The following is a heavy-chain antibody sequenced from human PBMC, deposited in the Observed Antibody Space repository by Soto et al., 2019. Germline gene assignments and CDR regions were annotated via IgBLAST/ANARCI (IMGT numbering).Heavy chain of an antibody. J-gene: IGHJ4*02. CDR1: GFTFSSYG. V-gene: IGHV3-33*01. CDR3: ARAPQGFFDY. Sequence: QVQLVESGGGVVQPGRSLRLSCAASGFTFSSYGMHWVRQAPGKGLEWVAVIRYDGSNKYYADSVKGRFTISRDNSKNTLYLQMTSLRAEDTAVYYCARAPQGFFDYWGQGTLVTVSS. CDR2: IRYDGSNK.